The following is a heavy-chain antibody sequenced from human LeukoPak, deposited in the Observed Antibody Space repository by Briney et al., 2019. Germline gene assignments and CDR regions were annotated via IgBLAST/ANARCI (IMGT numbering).Heavy chain of an antibody. J-gene: IGHJ4*02. Sequence: GGSLRLSCAASGFTFSSYWMSWVRQAPGKGLEWVPNIKQDGSEKYYVDSVKGRFTISRDNAKNSLYLQMNSLRAEDTAVYYCARGRGSYYDRYYFDYWGQGTLVTVSS. D-gene: IGHD1-26*01. V-gene: IGHV3-7*01. CDR3: ARGRGSYYDRYYFDY. CDR2: IKQDGSEK. CDR1: GFTFSSYW.